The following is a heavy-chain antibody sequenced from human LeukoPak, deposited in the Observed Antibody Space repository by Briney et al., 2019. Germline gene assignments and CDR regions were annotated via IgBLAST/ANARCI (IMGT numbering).Heavy chain of an antibody. CDR2: IRYGGSNK. D-gene: IGHD5-18*01. Sequence: GGSLRLSCAASGFTFSSYGMLWVRQAPGKGLEWVAFIRYGGSNKYYADSVKGRFTIYRDNSKNTLYLQMNSLRAEDTAVYYCAKDPSSRYSSIDYWGQGTLVTVSS. V-gene: IGHV3-30*02. CDR1: GFTFSSYG. J-gene: IGHJ4*02. CDR3: AKDPSSRYSSIDY.